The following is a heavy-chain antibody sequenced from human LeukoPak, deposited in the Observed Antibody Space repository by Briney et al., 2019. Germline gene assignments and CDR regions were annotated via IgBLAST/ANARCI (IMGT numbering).Heavy chain of an antibody. CDR3: ARAHDFYDSSGYYYLGY. D-gene: IGHD3-22*01. Sequence: GGSLRLSCAASGFTFSSYAMHWVRQAPGKGLEWVAVISYDGSNKYYADSVKGRFTISRDNSKNTLYLQMNSLRAEDTAVYYCARAHDFYDSSGYYYLGYWGQGTLVTVSS. CDR2: ISYDGSNK. V-gene: IGHV3-30*01. CDR1: GFTFSSYA. J-gene: IGHJ4*02.